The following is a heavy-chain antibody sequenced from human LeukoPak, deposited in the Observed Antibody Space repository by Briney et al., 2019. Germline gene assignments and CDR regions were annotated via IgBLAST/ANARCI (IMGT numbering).Heavy chain of an antibody. CDR3: AKDSQVTTGLD. D-gene: IGHD4-17*01. CDR1: GFTFSSYG. V-gene: IGHV3-30*02. J-gene: IGHJ4*02. CDR2: IWYDGSNK. Sequence: GGSLRLSCAASGFTFSSYGMHWVRQAPGKGLEWVAFIWYDGSNKYYAESVKGRFTISRDNSKNTLYLQMNSLRAEDTAVYYCAKDSQVTTGLDWGQGTLVTVSS.